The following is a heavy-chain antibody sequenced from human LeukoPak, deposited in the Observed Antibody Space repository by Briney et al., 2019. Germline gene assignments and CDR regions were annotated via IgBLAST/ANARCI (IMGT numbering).Heavy chain of an antibody. CDR1: GYTFTGYY. V-gene: IGHV1-2*02. D-gene: IGHD3-22*01. J-gene: IGHJ4*02. CDR3: ASPLFYDSSGYYFDY. CDR2: MNPNSGGT. Sequence: ASVNVSCKASGYTFTGYYMHWVRQAPGHGVEWMGGMNPNSGGTNYAQKFQGRVTMTRDTSISTAYMELSRLRSDDTAVYYCASPLFYDSSGYYFDYWGQGTLVTVSS.